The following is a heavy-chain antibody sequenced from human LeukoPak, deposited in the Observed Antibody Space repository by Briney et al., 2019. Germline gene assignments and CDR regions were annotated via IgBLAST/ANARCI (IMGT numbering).Heavy chain of an antibody. D-gene: IGHD2-15*01. CDR2: IYYSGST. J-gene: IGHJ4*02. CDR1: GGSFSGYY. CDR3: ARDKVAGSSYYFDY. V-gene: IGHV4-59*01. Sequence: SETLSLTCAVYGGSFSGYYWSWIRQPPGKGLEWIGYIYYSGSTNYNPSLKSRVTISVDTSKNQFSLKLSSVTAADTAVYYCARDKVAGSSYYFDYWGQGTLVTVSS.